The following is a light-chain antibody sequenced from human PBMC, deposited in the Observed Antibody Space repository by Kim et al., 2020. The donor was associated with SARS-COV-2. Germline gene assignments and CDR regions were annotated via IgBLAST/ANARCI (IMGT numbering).Light chain of an antibody. CDR3: SSYTTSTTYV. V-gene: IGLV2-14*03. CDR2: DVT. Sequence: GRSLTLSCTGTSSDIGAYGYVSWFQQHPGKAPKLLIYDVTKRPSGVSNRFSGSKSGYTASLTISGLQAEDEADYYCSSYTTSTTYVFGTGTTVTVL. J-gene: IGLJ1*01. CDR1: SSDIGAYGY.